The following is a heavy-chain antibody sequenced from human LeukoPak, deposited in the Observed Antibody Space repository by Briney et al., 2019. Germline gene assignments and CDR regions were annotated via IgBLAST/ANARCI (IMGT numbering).Heavy chain of an antibody. Sequence: SETLSLTCAVYGGSFSGYYWSWIRQPPGKGLEWIGEINHSGSTNYNPSLKSRVTISVDTSKNQFSPKLSSVTAADTAVYYCARAPYYYGSGSRMDVWGQGTTVTVSS. V-gene: IGHV4-34*01. D-gene: IGHD3-10*01. J-gene: IGHJ6*02. CDR1: GGSFSGYY. CDR2: INHSGST. CDR3: ARAPYYYGSGSRMDV.